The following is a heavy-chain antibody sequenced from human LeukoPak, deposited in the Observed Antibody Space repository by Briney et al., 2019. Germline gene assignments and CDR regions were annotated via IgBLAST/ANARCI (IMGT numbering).Heavy chain of an antibody. J-gene: IGHJ4*02. V-gene: IGHV3-23*01. CDR3: AKVTSDY. CDR1: GFSFNTNA. D-gene: IGHD2-21*02. CDR2: ISSGGDHT. Sequence: PGGSLRLSCAASGFSFNTNALSWVRQAPGKGLEWVSSISSGGDHTYYADSVKGRFTISRDNSKNTLSLQMNSLRAEDTALYYCAKVTSDYWGQGTLVSVSS.